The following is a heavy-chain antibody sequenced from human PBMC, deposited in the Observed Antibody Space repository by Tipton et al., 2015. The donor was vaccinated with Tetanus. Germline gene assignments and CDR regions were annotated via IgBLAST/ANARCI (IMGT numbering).Heavy chain of an antibody. CDR2: INHRGGI. CDR1: GESFSGFY. J-gene: IGHJ4*02. D-gene: IGHD3-3*01. CDR3: ARANYDFPKKGPFDS. Sequence: TLSLTCAVSGESFSGFYWHWIRQSPGKGLEWIGEINHRGGIAYNPSLKSRATISVDTSKNQFSLKLTSVTAADTAVYYCARANYDFPKKGPFDSWGQGTQVIVSS. V-gene: IGHV4-34*01.